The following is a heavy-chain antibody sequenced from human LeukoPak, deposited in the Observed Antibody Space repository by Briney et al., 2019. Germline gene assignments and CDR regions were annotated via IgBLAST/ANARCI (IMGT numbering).Heavy chain of an antibody. CDR3: ARGAVGYGDSYNYYNMDV. Sequence: GASVKVSCKASGYTFTSYDINWVRQAPGQGLEWMGGIIPIFGTADYAQKFQGRATITADESTSTAYMEVSSLRSEDTAAYYCARGAVGYGDSYNYYNMDVWGQGTTVTVSS. CDR1: GYTFTSYD. V-gene: IGHV1-69*13. D-gene: IGHD4-17*01. J-gene: IGHJ6*02. CDR2: IIPIFGTA.